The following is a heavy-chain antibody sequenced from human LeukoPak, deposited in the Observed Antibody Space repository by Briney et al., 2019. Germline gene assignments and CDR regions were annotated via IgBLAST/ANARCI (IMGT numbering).Heavy chain of an antibody. CDR1: GGSFSGYY. J-gene: IGHJ6*03. D-gene: IGHD6-19*01. V-gene: IGHV4-34*01. CDR2: INHSGST. Sequence: SETLSLTCAVYGGSFSGYYWSWIRQPPGKGLEWIGEINHSGSTNCNPSLKSRVTISVDTSKNQFSLKLSSVTAADTAVYYCASLGSGWTNYYYYYMDVWGKGTTVTVSS. CDR3: ASLGSGWTNYYYYYMDV.